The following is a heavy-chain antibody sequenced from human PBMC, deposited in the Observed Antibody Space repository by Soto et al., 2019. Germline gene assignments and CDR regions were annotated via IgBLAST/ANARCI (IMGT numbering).Heavy chain of an antibody. D-gene: IGHD6-13*01. Sequence: NLPETLSLTCAVYGGSFSGYYWSWIRQPPGKGLEWIGEINHSGSTNYNPSLKSRVTISVDTSKNQFSLKLSSVTAADTAVCYCARGVRGYSSSWYVYWGQGILVTVSS. CDR2: INHSGST. CDR3: ARGVRGYSSSWYVY. CDR1: GGSFSGYY. V-gene: IGHV4-34*01. J-gene: IGHJ4*02.